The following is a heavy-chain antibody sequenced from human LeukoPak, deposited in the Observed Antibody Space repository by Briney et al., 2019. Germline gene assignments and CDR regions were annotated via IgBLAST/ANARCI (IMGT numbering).Heavy chain of an antibody. CDR1: GFTFSSYA. CDR3: AKDNRVAQWLAWGHYYYYYMDV. Sequence: GGSLRLSCAASGFTFSSYAMSWVRQAPGKWLEGVAFIRYDGSNKYYADSVKGRFTISRDNSKNTLYLQMNSLRAEDTAVYYCAKDNRVAQWLAWGHYYYYYMDVWGKGTTVTISS. D-gene: IGHD6-19*01. CDR2: IRYDGSNK. V-gene: IGHV3-30*02. J-gene: IGHJ6*03.